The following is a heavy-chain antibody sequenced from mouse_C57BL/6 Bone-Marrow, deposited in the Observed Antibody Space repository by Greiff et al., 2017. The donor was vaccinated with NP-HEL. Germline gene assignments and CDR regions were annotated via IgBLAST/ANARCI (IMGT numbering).Heavy chain of an antibody. D-gene: IGHD1-1*01. CDR3: ASKSHYYYGRDWYFDV. Sequence: EVQLQQSGPELVKPGASVKISCKASGYTFTDYYMNWVKQSHGKSLEWIGDINPNNGGTSYNQKFKGKATLTVDKSSSTAYMELRSLTSEDSAVYYCASKSHYYYGRDWYFDVWGTGTTVTVSS. J-gene: IGHJ1*03. CDR1: GYTFTDYY. V-gene: IGHV1-26*01. CDR2: INPNNGGT.